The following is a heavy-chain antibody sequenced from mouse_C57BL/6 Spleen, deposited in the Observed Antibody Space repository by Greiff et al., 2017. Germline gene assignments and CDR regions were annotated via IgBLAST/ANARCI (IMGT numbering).Heavy chain of an antibody. CDR3: ARTPRGPAWFAY. CDR1: GYTFTSYW. V-gene: IGHV1-53*01. Sequence: QVQLQQPGTELVKPGASVKLSCKASGYTFTSYWMHWVKQRPGQGLEWIGNINPSNGGTNYNEQFKSKATLTVDKASSTAYMQLSSLTSEDSAVYYCARTPRGPAWFAYWGQGTLVTVSA. J-gene: IGHJ3*01. CDR2: INPSNGGT.